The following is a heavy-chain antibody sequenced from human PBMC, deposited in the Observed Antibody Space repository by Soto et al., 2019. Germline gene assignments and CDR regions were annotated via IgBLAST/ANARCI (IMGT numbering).Heavy chain of an antibody. D-gene: IGHD3-3*01. CDR1: GGSFSGYY. CDR2: INHSGST. CDR3: ARGPRPTYDFWSGYSGGFDP. J-gene: IGHJ5*02. V-gene: IGHV4-34*01. Sequence: PSETLSLTCAVYGGSFSGYYWSWIRQPPGKGLEWIGEINHSGSTNYNPSLKSRVTISVDTSKNQFSLKLGSVTAADTAVYYCARGPRPTYDFWSGYSGGFDPWGQGTLVTVSS.